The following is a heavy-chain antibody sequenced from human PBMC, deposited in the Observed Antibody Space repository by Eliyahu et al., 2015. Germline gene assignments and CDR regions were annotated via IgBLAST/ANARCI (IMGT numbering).Heavy chain of an antibody. CDR1: GFTFRSYA. D-gene: IGHD2-8*01. V-gene: IGHV3-23*01. CDR2: ISGYHST. CDR3: VKDISXPNDRDAFDI. Sequence: EVQLLXSGGGLVQPGGSLXLSCVXSGFTFRSYAMGWVRQAPGKGLEWVSSISGYHSTYXSDSVRGRFTISRDNSENTLYLQMNTVRAEDTAVYYCVKDISXPNDRDAFDIWGQGTMVAVSS. J-gene: IGHJ3*02.